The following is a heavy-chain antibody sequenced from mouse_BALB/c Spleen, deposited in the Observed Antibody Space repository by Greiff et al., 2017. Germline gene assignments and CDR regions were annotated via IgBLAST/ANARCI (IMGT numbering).Heavy chain of an antibody. J-gene: IGHJ4*01. CDR1: GYTFTSYW. Sequence: VQLQESGAELARPGASVKLSCKASGYTFTSYWMQWVKQRPGQGLEWIGAIYPGDGDTRYTQKFKGKATLTADKSSSTAYMQLSSLASEDSAVYYCARSYYGSFYAMDYWGQGTSVTVSS. D-gene: IGHD1-1*01. V-gene: IGHV1-87*01. CDR2: IYPGDGDT. CDR3: ARSYYGSFYAMDY.